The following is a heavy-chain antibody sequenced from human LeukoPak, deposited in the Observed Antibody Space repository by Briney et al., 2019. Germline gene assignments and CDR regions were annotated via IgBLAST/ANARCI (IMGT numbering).Heavy chain of an antibody. J-gene: IGHJ3*02. D-gene: IGHD1-26*01. CDR2: IIPILGIA. CDR1: GGTFSSYA. Sequence: GASVKVSCKASGGTFSSYAISWVRQAPGQGLEWMGRIIPILGIANYAQKFQGRVTITADKSTSTAYMELSSLRSEDTAVYYCARGGGTTSGSYYDAFDIWGQGTMVTVSS. CDR3: ARGGGTTSGSYYDAFDI. V-gene: IGHV1-69*04.